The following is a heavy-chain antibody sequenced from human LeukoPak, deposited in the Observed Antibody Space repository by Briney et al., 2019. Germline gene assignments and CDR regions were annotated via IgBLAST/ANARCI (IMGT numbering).Heavy chain of an antibody. V-gene: IGHV3-33*08. CDR2: IWYDGSNK. Sequence: GGSLRLSCAASGFIFSSNAMSWVRQAPGKGLEWVAVIWYDGSNKYYADCVKGRFTISRDNSKNTLYLQMNSLRAEDTAVYYCARAHTRGSAMFHWGQGTLVTVSS. CDR1: GFIFSSNA. CDR3: ARAHTRGSAMFH. D-gene: IGHD5-18*01. J-gene: IGHJ4*02.